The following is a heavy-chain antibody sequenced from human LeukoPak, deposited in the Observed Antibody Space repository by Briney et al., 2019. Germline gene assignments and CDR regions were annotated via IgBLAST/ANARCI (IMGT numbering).Heavy chain of an antibody. V-gene: IGHV4-38-2*01. CDR1: GYSISSGYY. CDR2: IYHSGST. D-gene: IGHD3-16*02. Sequence: NPSETLSLTCAVSGYSISSGYYWGWIRQPPGKGLEWIGSIYHSGSTYYNPSLKSRVTVSVDTSKNQFSLKLSSVTAADTAVYYCARSMVGGVIVIVYWGQGTLVTVSS. CDR3: ARSMVGGVIVIVY. J-gene: IGHJ4*02.